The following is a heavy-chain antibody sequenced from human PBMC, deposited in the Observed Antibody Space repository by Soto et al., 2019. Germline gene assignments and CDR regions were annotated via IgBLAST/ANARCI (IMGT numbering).Heavy chain of an antibody. Sequence: GESLKISCKGSGYSFTSYWIGWVRQMPGKGLEWMGIIYPGDSDTRYSPSFQGQVTISADKSISTAYLQWSSLKASDTAMYYCARHFYYDSSGYPYYFDYWGKGTLVTVSS. CDR2: IYPGDSDT. D-gene: IGHD3-22*01. V-gene: IGHV5-51*01. CDR1: GYSFTSYW. J-gene: IGHJ4*02. CDR3: ARHFYYDSSGYPYYFDY.